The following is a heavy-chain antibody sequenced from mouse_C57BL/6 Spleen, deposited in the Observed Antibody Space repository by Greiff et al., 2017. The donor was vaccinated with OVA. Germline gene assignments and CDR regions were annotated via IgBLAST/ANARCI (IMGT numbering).Heavy chain of an antibody. CDR2: IRSKSSNYAT. J-gene: IGHJ1*03. CDR3: VRDHYGSSSYWYFDV. V-gene: IGHV10-3*01. Sequence: EVMLVESGGGLVQPKGSLKLSCAASGFTFNTYAMHWVRQAPGKGLEWVARIRSKSSNYATYYADSVKDRFTISRDDSQSMLYLQMNNLKTEDTAMYYCVRDHYGSSSYWYFDVWGTGTTVTVSS. CDR1: GFTFNTYA. D-gene: IGHD1-1*01.